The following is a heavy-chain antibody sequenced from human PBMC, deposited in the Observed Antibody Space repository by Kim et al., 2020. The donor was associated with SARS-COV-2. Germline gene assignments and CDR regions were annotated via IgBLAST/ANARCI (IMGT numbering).Heavy chain of an antibody. CDR3: ARDSTLLWFGEGYGMDV. CDR1: GYTFTSYA. V-gene: IGHV7-4-1*02. CDR2: INTNTGNP. D-gene: IGHD3-10*01. J-gene: IGHJ6*02. Sequence: ASVKVSCKASGYTFTSYAMNWVRQAPGQGLEWMGWINTNTGNPTYAQGFTGRFVFSLDTSVSTAYLQISSLKAEDTAVYYCARDSTLLWFGEGYGMDVWGQGTTVTVSS.